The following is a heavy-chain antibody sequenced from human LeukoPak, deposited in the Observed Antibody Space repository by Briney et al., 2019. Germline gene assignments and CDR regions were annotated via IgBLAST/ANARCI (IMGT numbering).Heavy chain of an antibody. CDR2: IYHSGST. CDR3: ARQGVLLWFGELSSSPDY. V-gene: IGHV4-38-2*01. CDR1: GYSISSGYY. D-gene: IGHD3-10*01. J-gene: IGHJ4*02. Sequence: DPSETLSLTCAVSGYSISSGYYWGWIRQPPGKGLEWIGSIYHSGSTYYNPSLKSRVTISVDTSKNQFSLKLSSVTAADTAVYYCARQGVLLWFGELSSSPDYWGQGTLVTVSS.